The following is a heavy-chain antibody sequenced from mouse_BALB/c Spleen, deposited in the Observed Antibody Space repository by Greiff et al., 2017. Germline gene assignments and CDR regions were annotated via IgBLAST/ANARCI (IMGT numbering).Heavy chain of an antibody. D-gene: IGHD1-1*01. V-gene: IGHV1-18*01. J-gene: IGHJ1*01. CDR2: INPNNGGT. CDR3: ARNYYGSSPWYFDV. Sequence: DVKLQESGPELVKPGASVKIPCKASGYTFTDYNMDWVKQSHGKSLEWIGDINPNNGGTIYNQKFKGKATLTVDKSSSTAYMELRSLTSEDTAVYYCARNYYGSSPWYFDVWGAGTTVTVSS. CDR1: GYTFTDYN.